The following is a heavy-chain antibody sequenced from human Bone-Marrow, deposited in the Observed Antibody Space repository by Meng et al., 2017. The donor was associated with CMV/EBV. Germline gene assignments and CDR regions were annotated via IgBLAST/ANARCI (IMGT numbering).Heavy chain of an antibody. CDR3: ARVGSVLTRRNWFDP. Sequence: SVKVSCKASGGTFSSYAISWVRQAPGQGLEWMGGIIPIFGTANYAQKFQGRVTITTDESTSTAYMELSSLRSEDTAVYYCARVGSVLTRRNWFDPWGQGTLVTVSS. CDR2: IIPIFGTA. V-gene: IGHV1-69*05. CDR1: GGTFSSYA. D-gene: IGHD3-10*01. J-gene: IGHJ5*02.